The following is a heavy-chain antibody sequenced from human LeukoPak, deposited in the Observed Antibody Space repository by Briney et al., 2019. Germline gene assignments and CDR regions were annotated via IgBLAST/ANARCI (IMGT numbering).Heavy chain of an antibody. Sequence: GRSLRLSCAASGFTFDDYAMHWVRQAPGKGLEWVSGIDWNSGSIGYADSVTGRFTISRDNAKNSLYLQMNSLRAEDTAVYYCAKAPRGFDWLLYSSFDYWGQGTLVTVSS. CDR1: GFTFDDYA. J-gene: IGHJ4*02. CDR3: AKAPRGFDWLLYSSFDY. D-gene: IGHD3-9*01. V-gene: IGHV3-9*01. CDR2: IDWNSGSI.